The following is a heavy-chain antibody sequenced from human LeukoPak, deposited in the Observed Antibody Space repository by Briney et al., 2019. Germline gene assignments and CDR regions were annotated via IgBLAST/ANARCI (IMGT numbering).Heavy chain of an antibody. Sequence: SQTLSLTCTVSGGSISSGSYYWSWIRQPAGKGLEWIGRIYTSGSTNYNPSLKSRVTISVDTSKNQFSLKLSSVTAADTAVYYCARDTLHDAFDIWGLGTMVTVSS. V-gene: IGHV4-61*02. CDR1: GGSISSGSYY. CDR3: ARDTLHDAFDI. J-gene: IGHJ3*02. CDR2: IYTSGST.